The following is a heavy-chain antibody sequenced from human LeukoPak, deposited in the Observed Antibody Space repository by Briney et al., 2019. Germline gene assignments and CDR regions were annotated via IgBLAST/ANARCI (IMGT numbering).Heavy chain of an antibody. D-gene: IGHD3-22*01. CDR1: GYSFTSYW. J-gene: IGHJ3*02. Sequence: GESLKISCQGSGYSFTSYWIGWVRPMPGKGLEWMGIIYPGDSDTRYSPSFQGQVTISADKSISTAYLQWSSLKASDTAMYYCAIDYYDSSGYYLPVAFDIWGQGTMVTVSS. V-gene: IGHV5-51*01. CDR2: IYPGDSDT. CDR3: AIDYYDSSGYYLPVAFDI.